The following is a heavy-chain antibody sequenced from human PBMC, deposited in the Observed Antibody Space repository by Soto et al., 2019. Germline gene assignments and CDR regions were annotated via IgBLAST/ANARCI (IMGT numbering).Heavy chain of an antibody. CDR2: INHSGST. CDR3: ASVVVPAATPGDYYYMDV. J-gene: IGHJ6*03. Sequence: SETLSLTCAVYGGSFSGYYWSWIRQPPGKGLEWIGEINHSGSTNYNPFLKSRVTISVDTSKNQFSLKLSSVTAADTAVYYCASVVVPAATPGDYYYMDVWGKGTTVTVSS. CDR1: GGSFSGYY. V-gene: IGHV4-34*01. D-gene: IGHD2-2*01.